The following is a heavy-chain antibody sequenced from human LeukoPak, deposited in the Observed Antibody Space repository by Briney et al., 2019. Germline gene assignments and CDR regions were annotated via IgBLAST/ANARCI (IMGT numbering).Heavy chain of an antibody. V-gene: IGHV3-15*01. D-gene: IGHD2-21*02. Sequence: GGSLRLSCAASGFTFSNAWMSWVRQAPGKGLEWVGRIKSKTDGGTTDYAAPVKGRFTISRDDSKNTLYLQMNSLKPEDTAVYYCPTVTRSRNAVTAYWGQATLVTASS. CDR1: GFTFSNAW. CDR3: PTVTRSRNAVTAY. J-gene: IGHJ1*01. CDR2: IKSKTDGGTT.